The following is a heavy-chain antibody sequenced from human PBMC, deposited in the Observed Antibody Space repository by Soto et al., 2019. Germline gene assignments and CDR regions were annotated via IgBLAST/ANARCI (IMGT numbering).Heavy chain of an antibody. Sequence: GGPLRVSCAAAGFSCSNVWMSRVRQAPGKGLEWVGRIKSKTDGGTTDYAAPVKGRFTISRDDSKNTLYLQMNSLKTEDTAVYYCTTALTPHTTGPNAFDIWGQGTMVTVSS. V-gene: IGHV3-15*01. CDR1: GFSCSNVW. CDR3: TTALTPHTTGPNAFDI. D-gene: IGHD3-9*01. CDR2: IKSKTDGGTT. J-gene: IGHJ3*02.